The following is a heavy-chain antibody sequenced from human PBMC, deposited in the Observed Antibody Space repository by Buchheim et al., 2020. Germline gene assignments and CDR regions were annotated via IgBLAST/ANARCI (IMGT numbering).Heavy chain of an antibody. CDR3: ARGRLDTAMAGPNDY. CDR2: ISSSSSYT. CDR1: GFTFSDYY. D-gene: IGHD5-18*01. V-gene: IGHV3-11*05. Sequence: QVQLVESGGGLVKPGGSLRLSCAASGFTFSDYYMSWIRQAPGKGLEWVSYISSSSSYTNYADSVKGRFTIPRDNAKNSTSSQMNSLRAEDTAVYYCARGRLDTAMAGPNDYWGQGTL. J-gene: IGHJ4*02.